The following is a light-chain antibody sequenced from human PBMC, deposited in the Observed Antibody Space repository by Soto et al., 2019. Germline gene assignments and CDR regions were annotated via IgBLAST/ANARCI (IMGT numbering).Light chain of an antibody. CDR2: DAS. J-gene: IGKJ2*01. Sequence: DIQMTQSPSSLSASVGDRVIITCQASQDITNQLNWYQHKPGKAPNLLIYDASILETGVPSRFSGTGSGTNFTFAINSLLPEDIATYFCQQYDRLPYTFGQGTTLDIK. V-gene: IGKV1-33*01. CDR1: QDITNQ. CDR3: QQYDRLPYT.